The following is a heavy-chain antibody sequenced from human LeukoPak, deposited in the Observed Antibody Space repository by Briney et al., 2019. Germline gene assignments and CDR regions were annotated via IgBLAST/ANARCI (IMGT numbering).Heavy chain of an antibody. CDR3: ARYQLLWFGELLSSLDY. D-gene: IGHD3-10*01. J-gene: IGHJ4*02. CDR1: GFTFSSYE. CDR2: ISSSGSTI. Sequence: GGSLRLSCAASGFTFSSYEMNWVRQAPGKGLEWVSYISSSGSTIYYADSVKGRFTISRDNAKNSLYLQMNSLRAEDTAVYYCARYQLLWFGELLSSLDYWGQGTLVTVSS. V-gene: IGHV3-48*03.